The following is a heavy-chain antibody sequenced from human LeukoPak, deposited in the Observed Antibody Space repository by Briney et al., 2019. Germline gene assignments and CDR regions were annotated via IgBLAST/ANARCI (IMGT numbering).Heavy chain of an antibody. D-gene: IGHD3-3*01. V-gene: IGHV4-39*07. Sequence: PSETLSLTCTVSGGSFSSSSYHWGWIRQPPGKGLEWIGSIYYSGSTYYNPSLKSRVTISVDTSKNQFSLKLSSVTAADTAVYYCASFPLRWSGYYYFDYWGQGTLVTVSS. CDR2: IYYSGST. CDR1: GGSFSSSSYH. CDR3: ASFPLRWSGYYYFDY. J-gene: IGHJ4*02.